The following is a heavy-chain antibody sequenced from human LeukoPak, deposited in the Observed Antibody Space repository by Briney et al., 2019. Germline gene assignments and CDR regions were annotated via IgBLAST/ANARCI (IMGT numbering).Heavy chain of an antibody. CDR1: GGSISSTNW. V-gene: IGHV4-4*02. D-gene: IGHD1-26*01. CDR2: IYHSGST. CDR3: ARDRSVGTTGYDAFDI. Sequence: SGTLSLTCAVSGGSISSTNWWIWVRQPPGKGLEWIGEIYHSGSTNYNPSLKSRVTISIDKSKNQFSLKLTSVTAADTAVYYCARDRSVGTTGYDAFDIWGRGTMVTVSS. J-gene: IGHJ3*02.